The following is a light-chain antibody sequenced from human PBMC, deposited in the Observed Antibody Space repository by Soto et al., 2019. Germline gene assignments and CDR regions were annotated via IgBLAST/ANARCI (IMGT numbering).Light chain of an antibody. CDR1: QDIRNY. J-gene: IGKJ4*01. CDR3: QHYDHLPPLS. V-gene: IGKV1-33*01. Sequence: DIQMTQSPSSLSASVGDRVTITCQASQDIRNYLNWYQQKPGKAPNLLIYDASNLKTGVPSRFSGSGSGTYFTFTISSLQHEDIATYYCQHYDHLPPLSFGGSTKVGIK. CDR2: DAS.